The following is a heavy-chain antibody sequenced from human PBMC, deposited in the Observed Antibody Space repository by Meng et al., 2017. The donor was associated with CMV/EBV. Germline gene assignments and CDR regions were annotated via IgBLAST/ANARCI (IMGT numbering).Heavy chain of an antibody. CDR3: ARGSYYRYVIDY. D-gene: IGHD2-21*01. J-gene: IGHJ4*02. CDR2: IYTSGST. Sequence: QVLRQGSGPGMVAPSVARSCTATVSGGAISSYCWSWIRQPAGKGLEWIGRIYTSGSTNYNPSLKSRVTMSVDTSKNQFSLKLSSVTAADTAVYYCARGSYYRYVIDYWGQGTLVTVSS. CDR1: GGAISSYC. V-gene: IGHV4-4*07.